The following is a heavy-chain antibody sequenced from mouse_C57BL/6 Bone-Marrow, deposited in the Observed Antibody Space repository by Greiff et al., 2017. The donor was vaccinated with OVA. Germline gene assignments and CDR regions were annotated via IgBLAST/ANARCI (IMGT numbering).Heavy chain of an antibody. V-gene: IGHV5-17*01. Sequence: EVKLVESGGGLVKPGGSLKLSCAASGFTFSDYGMHWVRQAPEKGLEWVAYISSGSSTIYYADTVKGRFTISRDNAKNTLFLQMTSLRSEDTAMYYCARNYDYDGAFYAMDYWGQGTSVTVSS. CDR3: ARNYDYDGAFYAMDY. J-gene: IGHJ4*01. CDR1: GFTFSDYG. CDR2: ISSGSSTI. D-gene: IGHD2-4*01.